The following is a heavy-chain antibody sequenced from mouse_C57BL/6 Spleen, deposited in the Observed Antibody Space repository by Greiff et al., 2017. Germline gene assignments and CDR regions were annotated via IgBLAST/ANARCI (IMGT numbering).Heavy chain of an antibody. J-gene: IGHJ3*01. D-gene: IGHD2-5*01. Sequence: EVKLQQSGPGLVKPSQSLSLTCSVTGYSITSGYYWNWIRQFPGNKLEWMGYISYDGSNNYNPSLKNRISITRDTSKNQFFLTLNSVTTEDTATYYCARDSNSFAYWGQGTLVTVSA. CDR3: ARDSNSFAY. V-gene: IGHV3-6*01. CDR1: GYSITSGYY. CDR2: ISYDGSN.